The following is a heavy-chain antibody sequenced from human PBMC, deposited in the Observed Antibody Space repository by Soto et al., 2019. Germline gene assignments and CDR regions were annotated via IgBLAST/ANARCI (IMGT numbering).Heavy chain of an antibody. J-gene: IGHJ6*02. D-gene: IGHD3-3*01. V-gene: IGHV1-8*01. CDR3: AREGMLFSGVIVFSGMDV. Sequence: QVQLVQSGAEVKKPGASVKVSCKASGYSFTRHDINWVRQAPGQGLEWMGWINPSSGNTGYAQRFLGRLTMTTDTSTITAYMELSGLKSEDTAIYYCAREGMLFSGVIVFSGMDVWGQGTTVTVPS. CDR1: GYSFTRHD. CDR2: INPSSGNT.